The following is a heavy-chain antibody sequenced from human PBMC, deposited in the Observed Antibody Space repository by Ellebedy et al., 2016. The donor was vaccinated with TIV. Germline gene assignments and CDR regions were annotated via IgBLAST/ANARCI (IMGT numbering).Heavy chain of an antibody. CDR1: GGSVSSNHW. CDR3: GRYYDSSGGSVFDY. Sequence: MPSETLSLTCAVSGGSVSSNHWWCWVRQPPGKGLEWIGEIFHSGSTNYNPSLKSRVTISVDKSKNQFSLKLTSVTAADTAVYYCGRYYDSSGGSVFDYWGQGTLVTVSS. V-gene: IGHV4-4*02. D-gene: IGHD3-22*01. J-gene: IGHJ4*02. CDR2: IFHSGST.